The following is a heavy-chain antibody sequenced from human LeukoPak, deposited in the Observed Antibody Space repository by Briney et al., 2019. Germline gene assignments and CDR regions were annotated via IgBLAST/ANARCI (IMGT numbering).Heavy chain of an antibody. J-gene: IGHJ4*02. D-gene: IGHD3-22*01. CDR3: ASEYYYDSSGYYPRRLDY. Sequence: SETLSLTCTVSGGSISSYYWSWIRQPPGKGLEWIGEINHSGSANYNPSLKSRVTISVDTSKNQFSLKLSSVTAADTAVYYCASEYYYDSSGYYPRRLDYWGQGTLVTVSS. CDR1: GGSISSYY. CDR2: INHSGSA. V-gene: IGHV4-34*01.